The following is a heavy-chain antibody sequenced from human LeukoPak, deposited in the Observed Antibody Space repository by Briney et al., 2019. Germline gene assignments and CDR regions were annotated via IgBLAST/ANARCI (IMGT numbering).Heavy chain of an antibody. Sequence: GGSLRLSCAASGFTFSSYAMHWVRQAPGKGLEWVAVISYDGSNKYYADSVKGQFTISRDNSKNTLYLQMNSLGAEDTAVYYCAREADETGTTAWFDPWGQGTLVTVSS. CDR3: AREADETGTTAWFDP. V-gene: IGHV3-30-3*01. D-gene: IGHD1-7*01. CDR1: GFTFSSYA. CDR2: ISYDGSNK. J-gene: IGHJ5*02.